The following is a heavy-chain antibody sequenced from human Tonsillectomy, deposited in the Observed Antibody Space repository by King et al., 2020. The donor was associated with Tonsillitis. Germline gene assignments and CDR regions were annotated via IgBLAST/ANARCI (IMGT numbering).Heavy chain of an antibody. CDR1: GGTFSSFA. D-gene: IGHD3-10*01. Sequence: VQLVESGPEVKKPGSSVKVSCKPSGGTFSSFAISWVRQAPGQGPEWMGGIIPIFGSANYAQRFQGRVTITADESTSTAYMELNSLTSEDTAIYYCASDSPDVVRGATRGYFDYWGQGTLVTVSS. V-gene: IGHV1-69*01. J-gene: IGHJ4*02. CDR2: IIPIFGSA. CDR3: ASDSPDVVRGATRGYFDY.